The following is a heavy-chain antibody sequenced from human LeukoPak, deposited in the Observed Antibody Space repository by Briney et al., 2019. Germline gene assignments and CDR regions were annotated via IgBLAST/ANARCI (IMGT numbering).Heavy chain of an antibody. CDR2: ISYDGSNK. J-gene: IGHJ6*02. CDR1: GFTFSSYA. Sequence: GGSLRLSCAVSGFTFSSYAMHWVRQAPGKGLEWVAVISYDGSNKYYADSVKGRFTISRDNSKNTLYLQMNSLRAEDTAVYYCARDHLISSGWYSYYYGMDVWGQGTTVTVSS. CDR3: ARDHLISSGWYSYYYGMDV. D-gene: IGHD6-19*01. V-gene: IGHV3-30-3*01.